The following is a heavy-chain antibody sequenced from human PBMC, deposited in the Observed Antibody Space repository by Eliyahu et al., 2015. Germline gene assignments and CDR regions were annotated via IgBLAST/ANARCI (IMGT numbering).Heavy chain of an antibody. D-gene: IGHD2-21*02. CDR2: IYYSGST. CDR3: ARLRVVTAIKKFDAFDT. Sequence: QLQLQESGPGLVKPSETLSLTCPVSGGSISSISYCWGWIRQPPGKGLEWIGSIYYSGSTYYNPSLKSRVTISVDTSKNQFSLKLSSVTAADTAVYYCARLRVVTAIKKFDAFDTWGQGTMVTVSS. J-gene: IGHJ3*02. CDR1: GGSISSISYC. V-gene: IGHV4-39*01.